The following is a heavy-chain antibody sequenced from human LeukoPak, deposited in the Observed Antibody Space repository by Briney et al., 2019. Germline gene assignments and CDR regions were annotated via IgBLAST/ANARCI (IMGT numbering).Heavy chain of an antibody. CDR3: ARETNGRKGNVDQ. Sequence: ASVKVSCKASGYTFTGYYMHWVRQAPGQGLEWMGWMNPNSGNTGYAQKFQGRVTMTRNTSISTAYMELSSLRSEDTAVYYCARETNGRKGNVDQWGPGTLGTVSS. J-gene: IGHJ5*02. CDR2: MNPNSGNT. CDR1: GYTFTGYY. V-gene: IGHV1-8*02. D-gene: IGHD2-8*01.